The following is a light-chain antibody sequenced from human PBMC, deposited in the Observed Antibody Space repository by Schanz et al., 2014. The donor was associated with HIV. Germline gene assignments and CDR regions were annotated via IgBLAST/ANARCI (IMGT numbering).Light chain of an antibody. J-gene: IGKJ4*01. V-gene: IGKV3-20*01. Sequence: EIVLTQSPGSLSLSPGERATLSCGASPRLSSSYLAWYQQKRDQPPRLVIYATSTRATAIPARFSANGSGTDFTLTISRLEPEDFAVYFCQYFGNSGGTFGGGTKVEIK. CDR1: PRLSSSY. CDR2: ATS. CDR3: QYFGNSGGT.